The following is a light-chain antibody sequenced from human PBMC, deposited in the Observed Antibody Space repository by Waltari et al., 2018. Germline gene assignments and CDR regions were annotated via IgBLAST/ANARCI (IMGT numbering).Light chain of an antibody. J-gene: IGLJ2*01. CDR2: GKD. CDR1: SLRTYY. Sequence: SSELTQDPAVSVALGQTVRITCQGDSLRTYYASWYQQKPGQAPVLVIYGKDSRPSGIPHRFSGSTSGNTASLTISGAQAEDEADYYCNSRDSSGNLVIFGGGTKLTVL. V-gene: IGLV3-19*01. CDR3: NSRDSSGNLVI.